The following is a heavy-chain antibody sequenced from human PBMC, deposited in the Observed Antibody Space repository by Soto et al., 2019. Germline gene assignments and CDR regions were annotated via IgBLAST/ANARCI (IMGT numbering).Heavy chain of an antibody. J-gene: IGHJ6*02. CDR1: GFPFNNYD. CDR2: FGSAGDI. D-gene: IGHD3-16*01. Sequence: PGGSLRLSCAASGFPFNNYDMLWVRQAPGKGLEWVSTFGSAGDIYYSDSVKGRFTISRDNARNSLYLQMNSLRAADTAVYYCARGGPNWDYYFYGMDVWGQGTTVTVSS. CDR3: ARGGPNWDYYFYGMDV. V-gene: IGHV3-13*01.